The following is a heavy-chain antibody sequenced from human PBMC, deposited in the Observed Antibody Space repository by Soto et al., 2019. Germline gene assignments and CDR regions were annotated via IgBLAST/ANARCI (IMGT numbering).Heavy chain of an antibody. V-gene: IGHV1-69*13. CDR2: IIPIFGTA. J-gene: IGHJ4*02. D-gene: IGHD5-18*01. CDR1: GGTFSSYA. Sequence: ASVKVSCKASGGTFSSYAISWVRQAPGQGLEWMGGIIPIFGTANYAQKFQGRVTITADESMSTAYMELSSLRSEDTAVYYCASCFRGYRPSFDYWGQGTLVTVSS. CDR3: ASCFRGYRPSFDY.